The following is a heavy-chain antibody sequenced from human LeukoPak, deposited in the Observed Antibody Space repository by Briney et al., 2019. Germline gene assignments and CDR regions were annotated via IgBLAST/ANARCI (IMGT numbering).Heavy chain of an antibody. CDR2: INHSGST. CDR3: ARGREMGDTAMGLDY. CDR1: GGSFSGYY. J-gene: IGHJ4*02. D-gene: IGHD5-18*01. Sequence: SETLSLTCAVYGGSFSGYYWSWIRQPPGKGLEWIGEINHSGSTNYIPSLKSRVTISVDTSKNQFSLKLSSVTAADTAVYYCARGREMGDTAMGLDYWGQGTLVTVSS. V-gene: IGHV4-34*01.